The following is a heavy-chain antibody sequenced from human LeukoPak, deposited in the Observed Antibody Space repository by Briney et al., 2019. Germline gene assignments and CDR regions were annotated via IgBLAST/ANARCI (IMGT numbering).Heavy chain of an antibody. CDR3: ARDRSANYDILTGQDYYYYGMDV. D-gene: IGHD3-9*01. CDR2: ISAYNGNT. CDR1: GYTFTSYG. V-gene: IGHV1-18*01. Sequence: ASVKVSCKASGYTFTSYGISWVRQAPGQGLEWMGWISAYNGNTNYAQKLQGRVTMTTDTSTSTAYMELRSLRSDDTAVYYCARDRSANYDILTGQDYYYYGMDVWGQGTTVTVSS. J-gene: IGHJ6*02.